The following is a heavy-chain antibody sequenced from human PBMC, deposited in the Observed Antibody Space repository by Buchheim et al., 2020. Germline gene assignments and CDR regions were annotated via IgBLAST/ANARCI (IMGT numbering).Heavy chain of an antibody. Sequence: EVQLVESGGGLVQPGGSLRLSCAASGFTFSDHYMDWVRQAPGKGLEWVGRIRNKANSYTTEYAASVKGRFTISRDDSKNYLYLQMNSLKTEDTAVYYCARVGCTNGVCYDVDYWGQGTL. V-gene: IGHV3-72*01. CDR1: GFTFSDHY. J-gene: IGHJ4*02. D-gene: IGHD2-8*01. CDR3: ARVGCTNGVCYDVDY. CDR2: IRNKANSYTT.